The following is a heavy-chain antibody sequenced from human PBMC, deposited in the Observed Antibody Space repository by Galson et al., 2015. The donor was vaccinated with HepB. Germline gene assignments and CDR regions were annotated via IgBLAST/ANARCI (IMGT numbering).Heavy chain of an antibody. Sequence: SLRLSCAASGLTVSSNYMSWVRQAPVKGLEYVSLIYSGGNTYYADSVKGRFTISRDSSKNTLYLQMNSLRAEDTAIYCCARLYYYDAGSCNAFDIWGQGTMVTVSS. CDR1: GLTVSSNY. J-gene: IGHJ3*02. CDR3: ARLYYYDAGSCNAFDI. CDR2: IYSGGNT. D-gene: IGHD3-10*01. V-gene: IGHV3-66*04.